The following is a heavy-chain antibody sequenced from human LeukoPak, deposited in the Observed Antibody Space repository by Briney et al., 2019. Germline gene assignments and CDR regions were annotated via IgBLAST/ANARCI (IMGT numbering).Heavy chain of an antibody. V-gene: IGHV4-4*07. Sequence: PSETLSLTCSVSGGSISSYYWSWIRQPAGKGLEWIGRISTSGSTNYNPSLKSRVSISVDTSNQQFSLQLSSVTAADTAVYYCARGITSDAFDIWGQGTMVTVSS. D-gene: IGHD3-16*01. CDR1: GGSISSYY. CDR3: ARGITSDAFDI. CDR2: ISTSGST. J-gene: IGHJ3*02.